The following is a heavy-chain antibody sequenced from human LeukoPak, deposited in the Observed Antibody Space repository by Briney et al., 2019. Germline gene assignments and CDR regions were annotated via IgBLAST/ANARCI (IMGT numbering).Heavy chain of an antibody. V-gene: IGHV3-21*01. Sequence: PGGSLGLSCAASGFTFSSYSMNWVRQAPGKGLEWVSSISSSSSYIYYADSVKGRFTISRDNAKNSLYLQMNSLRAEDTAVYYCARTKLYCSSTSCPIDYWGQGTLVTVSS. D-gene: IGHD2-2*01. CDR3: ARTKLYCSSTSCPIDY. CDR2: ISSSSSYI. J-gene: IGHJ4*02. CDR1: GFTFSSYS.